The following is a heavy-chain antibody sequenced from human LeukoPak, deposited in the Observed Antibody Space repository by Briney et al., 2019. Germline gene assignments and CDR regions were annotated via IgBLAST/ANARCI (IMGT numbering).Heavy chain of an antibody. Sequence: GGSLRLSCAASAFTFSNYGMHWVRQAPGKGLEWVAFIRYGGSHKYYADSVRGRFTISRDNSKNTLYLQMNSLRPEDSAVYYCAKTSDPSFPESTYYYYMDVWGKGTTVTVSS. CDR1: AFTFSNYG. CDR3: AKTSDPSFPESTYYYYMDV. CDR2: IRYGGSHK. V-gene: IGHV3-30*02. J-gene: IGHJ6*03.